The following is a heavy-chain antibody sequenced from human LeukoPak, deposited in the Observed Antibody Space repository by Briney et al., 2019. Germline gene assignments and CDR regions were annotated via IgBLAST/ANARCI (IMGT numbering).Heavy chain of an antibody. J-gene: IGHJ6*02. Sequence: SETLSLTCTVSGGSISSYYWSWIRQPPGKGLEWIGYIYYSGGTNYNPSLKSRVTISVDTSKNQFSLKLSSVTATDTAVYYCARLRNYCSGGSCSRGMDVWGQGTTVTVSS. CDR1: GGSISSYY. CDR3: ARLRNYCSGGSCSRGMDV. V-gene: IGHV4-59*01. CDR2: IYYSGGT. D-gene: IGHD2-15*01.